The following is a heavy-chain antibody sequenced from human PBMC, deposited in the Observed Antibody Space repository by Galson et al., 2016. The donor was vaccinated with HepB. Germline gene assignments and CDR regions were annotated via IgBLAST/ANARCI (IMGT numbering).Heavy chain of an antibody. D-gene: IGHD1-1*01. CDR2: VYNAGRT. J-gene: IGHJ4*02. V-gene: IGHV4-59*08. CDR3: VRHGLTYMDTTDYDY. CDR1: GGSISNCH. Sequence: SETLSLTCTVSGGSISNCHWSWIRQPPGKGLEWIGYVYNAGRTNYSPSLKTRVTISVDTSKNQFSLKLSSVTAADTAVYFCVRHGLTYMDTTDYDYWGQGTLVTVSS.